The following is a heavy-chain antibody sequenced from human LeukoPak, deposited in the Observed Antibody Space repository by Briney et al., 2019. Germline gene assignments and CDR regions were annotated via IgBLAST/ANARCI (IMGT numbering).Heavy chain of an antibody. Sequence: SETLSLTCAVYGGSFSGYYWSWIRQPPGKGLEWIGSIDRSGSTYYNPSLKSRVTILVDTSKNQFSLKLNSVTAADTAVYYCAREVFRASPFDYWGQGTLVTVSS. CDR1: GGSFSGYY. D-gene: IGHD1-14*01. J-gene: IGHJ4*02. CDR2: IDRSGST. V-gene: IGHV4-34*01. CDR3: AREVFRASPFDY.